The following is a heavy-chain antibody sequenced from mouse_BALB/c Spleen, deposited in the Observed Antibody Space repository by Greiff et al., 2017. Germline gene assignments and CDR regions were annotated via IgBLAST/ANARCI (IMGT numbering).Heavy chain of an antibody. Sequence: VQLQQSGAELVRPGTSVKVSCKASGYAFTNYLIEWVKQRPGQGLEWIGVINPGSGGTNYNEKFKGKATLTADKSSSTAYMQLSSLTSDDSAVYFCARSSSGYHYWGQGTTLTVSA. V-gene: IGHV1-54*03. CDR1: GYAFTNYL. CDR3: ARSSSGYHY. D-gene: IGHD3-1*01. J-gene: IGHJ2*01. CDR2: INPGSGGT.